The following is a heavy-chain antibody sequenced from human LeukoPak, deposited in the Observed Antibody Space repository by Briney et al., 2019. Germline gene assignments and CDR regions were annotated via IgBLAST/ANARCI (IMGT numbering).Heavy chain of an antibody. CDR1: GFTVSSDY. CDR3: ARDSHKLRSSAYFYFFDY. D-gene: IGHD3-22*01. J-gene: IGHJ4*02. CDR2: IYSGGNT. Sequence: PGGSLRLSCAASGFTVSSDYMGWVRQAPGKGLEYVSIIYSGGNTYYADSVKGRFTISRDNSKNTLYLQMNSLRGEDTAVYYCARDSHKLRSSAYFYFFDYWGQGTLVSVSS. V-gene: IGHV3-66*02.